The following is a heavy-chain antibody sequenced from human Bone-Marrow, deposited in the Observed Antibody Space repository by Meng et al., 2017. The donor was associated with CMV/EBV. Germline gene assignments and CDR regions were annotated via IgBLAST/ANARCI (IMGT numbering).Heavy chain of an antibody. Sequence: ITLTESGPTLVQHTQTLTLTCTFSGFSLSTSGVGVGWIRQPPGKALEWLALIYWDDDKRYSPSLKRRLTITKDTSKNQVVLTMTNMDPVDTATYYCAHPRGWAFDYWGQGTLVTVSS. D-gene: IGHD6-19*01. J-gene: IGHJ4*02. V-gene: IGHV2-5*02. CDR3: AHPRGWAFDY. CDR1: GFSLSTSGVG. CDR2: IYWDDDK.